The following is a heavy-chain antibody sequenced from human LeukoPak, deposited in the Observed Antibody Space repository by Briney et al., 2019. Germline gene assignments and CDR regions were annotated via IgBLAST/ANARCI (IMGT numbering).Heavy chain of an antibody. Sequence: GASVKVSCKASGYTFTSYGISWVRQAPGQGLEWMGWISPNNGNTNYAQKLQGRVTMTTDTSTSTAYMELRSLRSDDTAVYYCARHFAWLLPPGYSQHWGQGTLVTVSS. D-gene: IGHD3-9*01. CDR2: ISPNNGNT. V-gene: IGHV1-18*04. CDR1: GYTFTSYG. CDR3: ARHFAWLLPPGYSQH. J-gene: IGHJ1*01.